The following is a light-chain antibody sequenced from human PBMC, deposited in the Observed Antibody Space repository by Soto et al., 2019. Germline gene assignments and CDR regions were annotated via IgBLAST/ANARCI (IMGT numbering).Light chain of an antibody. J-gene: IGLJ1*01. CDR2: GVK. CDR1: GRDIGAYDY. V-gene: IGLV2-14*01. CDR3: SSYTSRSTLV. Sequence: QSALTQPASVSGSPGQSITISCTGSGRDIGAYDYVSWYQQHPGKAPKLIIYGVKNRPSGVSNRFSASKSAFTASLTISGLQTEDEADYYCSSYTSRSTLVFGTGTKLTVL.